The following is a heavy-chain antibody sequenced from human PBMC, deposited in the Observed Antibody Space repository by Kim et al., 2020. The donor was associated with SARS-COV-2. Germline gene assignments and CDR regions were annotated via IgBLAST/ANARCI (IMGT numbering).Heavy chain of an antibody. Sequence: YADSVRGRFTISRDNAKNPLYLQMNSLRAEDTAVYYCARRAYTSGWWYFDYWGQGTLVTVSS. D-gene: IGHD6-19*01. J-gene: IGHJ4*02. V-gene: IGHV3-74*01. CDR3: ARRAYTSGWWYFDY.